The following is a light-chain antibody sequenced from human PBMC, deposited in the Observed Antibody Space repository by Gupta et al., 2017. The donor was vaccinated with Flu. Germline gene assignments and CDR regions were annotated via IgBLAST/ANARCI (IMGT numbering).Light chain of an antibody. V-gene: IGKV3-20*01. CDR3: QQYGSSPPLT. J-gene: IGKJ4*01. CDR1: QSVSSSY. CDR2: GAS. Sequence: EIVLTQSAGTLSLSPGARATLSCRASQSVSSSYLAWYQQKPGQAPRLLIYGASSRATGIPDRFSGSGSGTDFTLTISRLEPEDFAVYYCQQYGSSPPLTFGGGTKVEIK.